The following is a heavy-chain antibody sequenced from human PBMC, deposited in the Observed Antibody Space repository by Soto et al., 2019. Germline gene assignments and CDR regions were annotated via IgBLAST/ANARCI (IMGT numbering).Heavy chain of an antibody. J-gene: IGHJ6*02. Sequence: SETLSLTCTVSGGSISRYYWSWIRQPPGKGLEWIGYIYYSGSTNYNPSLKSRVTISVDTSKNQFSLKLSSVTAADTAVYYCARSRPRVVRYFDPMDVWGQGTTVTVSS. CDR1: GGSISRYY. D-gene: IGHD3-9*01. CDR2: IYYSGST. CDR3: ARSRPRVVRYFDPMDV. V-gene: IGHV4-59*01.